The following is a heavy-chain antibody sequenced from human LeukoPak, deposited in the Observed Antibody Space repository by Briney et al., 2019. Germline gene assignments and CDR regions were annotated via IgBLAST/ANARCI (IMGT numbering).Heavy chain of an antibody. CDR3: ARDLSPQRADYYMDV. D-gene: IGHD2/OR15-2a*01. Sequence: ASVKVSCKASGYAFTDYYIHWVRQAPGQGLEWMGWINPNSGGTNYAQKFQGRVTMTRDTSISTAYMELSRLRSDDTAVYYCARDLSPQRADYYMDVWGKGTTVTVSS. CDR2: INPNSGGT. V-gene: IGHV1-2*02. CDR1: GYAFTDYY. J-gene: IGHJ6*03.